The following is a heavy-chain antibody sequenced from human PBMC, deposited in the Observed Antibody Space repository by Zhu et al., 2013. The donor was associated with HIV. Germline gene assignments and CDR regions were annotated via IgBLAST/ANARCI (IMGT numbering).Heavy chain of an antibody. CDR2: INPSGGST. V-gene: IGHV1-46*01. Sequence: QVQLVQSGAEVKKPGASVKVSCKASGYTFTSYYMHWVRQAPGQGLEWMGIINPSGGSTSYAQKFQGRVTMTRDTSTSTVYMELSSLRSEDTAVYYCARDRVVAALDGMDVWGPRDHGSPVSS. D-gene: IGHD2-15*01. CDR3: ARDRVVAALDGMDV. J-gene: IGHJ6*01. CDR1: GYTFTSYY.